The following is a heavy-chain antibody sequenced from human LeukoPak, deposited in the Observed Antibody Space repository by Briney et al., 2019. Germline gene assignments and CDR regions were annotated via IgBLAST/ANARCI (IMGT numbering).Heavy chain of an antibody. Sequence: ASVKVSCKASGYTFTSYDINWVRQATGQGLEWMGWMNPNSGITGYAQKFQGRVTMTRNTSISTAYMELSSLRSEDTAVYYCARGRQTYNWNDGVWYYYGMDVWGQGTTVTVSS. CDR1: GYTFTSYD. CDR2: MNPNSGIT. D-gene: IGHD1-1*01. V-gene: IGHV1-8*01. J-gene: IGHJ6*02. CDR3: ARGRQTYNWNDGVWYYYGMDV.